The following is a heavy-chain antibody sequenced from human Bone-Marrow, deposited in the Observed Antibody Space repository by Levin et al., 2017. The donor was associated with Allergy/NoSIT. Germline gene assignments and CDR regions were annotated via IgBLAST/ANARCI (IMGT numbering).Heavy chain of an antibody. D-gene: IGHD4-23*01. CDR1: GFMFSDYY. V-gene: IGHV3-11*01. CDR3: ARDRSGNSYNDH. J-gene: IGHJ5*02. CDR2: ISNSGKTL. Sequence: GGSLRLSCEASGFMFSDYYMTWIRQAPGKGLEWVACISNSGKTLYYADSVKGRFTISRDNAKNSLFLQLTSLRTEDSAVYYCARDRSGNSYNDHWGQGTLVTVSS.